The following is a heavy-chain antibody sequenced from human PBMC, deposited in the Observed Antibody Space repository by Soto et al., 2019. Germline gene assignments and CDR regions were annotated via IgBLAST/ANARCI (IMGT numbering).Heavy chain of an antibody. V-gene: IGHV4-30-4*01. CDR2: IYYSGST. Sequence: NPSETLSLTCTVSGGSISSGDYYWSWIRQPPGKGLEWIGYIYYSGSTYYNPSLKSRVTISVDTSKDQFSLKLSSVTAADTAVYYCARVKVLRFLEWFDYWGQGTLVTVSS. CDR1: GGSISSGDYY. J-gene: IGHJ4*02. D-gene: IGHD3-3*01. CDR3: ARVKVLRFLEWFDY.